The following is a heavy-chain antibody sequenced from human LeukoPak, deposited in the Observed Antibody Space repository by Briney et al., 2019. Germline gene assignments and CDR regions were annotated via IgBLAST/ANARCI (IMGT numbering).Heavy chain of an antibody. CDR1: GGSISSGGYY. V-gene: IGHV4-31*03. CDR2: IYYSGST. Sequence: SETLSLTFTVSGGSISSGGYYWSWIRQHPGKGLEWIGYIYYSGSTYYNPSLKSRVTISVDTSKNQFSLKLSSVTAADTAVYYCARKSRGYDFPWFDPWGQGILGTVSS. J-gene: IGHJ5*02. D-gene: IGHD5-12*01. CDR3: ARKSRGYDFPWFDP.